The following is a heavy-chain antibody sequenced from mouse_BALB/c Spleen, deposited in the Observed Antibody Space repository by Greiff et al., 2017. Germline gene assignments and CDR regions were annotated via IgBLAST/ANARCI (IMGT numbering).Heavy chain of an antibody. Sequence: VESGGGLVQPGGSRKLSCAASGFTFSSFGMHWVRQAPEKGLEWVAYISSGSSTIYYADTVKGRFTIYRDNPKNSLFLQMTSLRSEDTAMYDCARSVTAAPYYFDHWGQGTTLTVAS. V-gene: IGHV5-17*02. D-gene: IGHD1-2*01. CDR2: ISSGSSTI. CDR3: ARSVTAAPYYFDH. J-gene: IGHJ2*01. CDR1: GFTFSSFG.